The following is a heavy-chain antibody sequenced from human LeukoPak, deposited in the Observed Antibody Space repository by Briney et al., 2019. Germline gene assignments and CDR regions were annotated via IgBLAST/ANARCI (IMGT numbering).Heavy chain of an antibody. J-gene: IGHJ4*02. D-gene: IGHD1-14*01. CDR2: LYSDGNT. CDR3: ARGVEPLAANTLAY. Sequence: GGSQRLSCAASGFTVITNDMTWVRQAPGKGLEWVSVLYSDGNTKYADSMQGRFTISRDNSKNTLYLEMNSLSPDDTAVYYCARGVEPLAANTLAYWGQGTLVTVSS. V-gene: IGHV3-53*01. CDR1: GFTVITND.